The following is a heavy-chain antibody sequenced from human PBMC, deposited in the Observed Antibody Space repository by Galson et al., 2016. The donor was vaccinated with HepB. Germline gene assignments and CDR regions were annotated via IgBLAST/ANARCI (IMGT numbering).Heavy chain of an antibody. D-gene: IGHD6-19*01. CDR1: GFPFNNYV. J-gene: IGHJ5*02. CDR3: ACKYSTGWYAGAFDP. V-gene: IGHV3-23*01. CDR2: ISAGGVNT. Sequence: SLRLSCAASGFPFNNYVLCWVRQAPAKGLEWVSLISAGGVNTYSSDSVKGRFTISRDTSKNTLYLQMDSLRADDTAVYYCACKYSTGWYAGAFDPWGQGTLVTVSS.